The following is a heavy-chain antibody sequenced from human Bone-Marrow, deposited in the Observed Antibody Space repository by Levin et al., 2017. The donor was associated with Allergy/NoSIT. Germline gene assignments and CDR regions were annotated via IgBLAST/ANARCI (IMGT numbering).Heavy chain of an antibody. D-gene: IGHD3-16*02. V-gene: IGHV1-8*01. CDR3: ARVSNSHPGVRGFDP. CDR2: MNPNSGNT. Sequence: ASVKVSCKASGYTFTSYDINWVRQATGQGLEWMGWMNPNSGNTGYAQKFQGRVTMTRNTSISTAYMELSSLRSEDTAGYYCARVSNSHPGVRGFDPWGQGTLVTVSS. J-gene: IGHJ5*02. CDR1: GYTFTSYD.